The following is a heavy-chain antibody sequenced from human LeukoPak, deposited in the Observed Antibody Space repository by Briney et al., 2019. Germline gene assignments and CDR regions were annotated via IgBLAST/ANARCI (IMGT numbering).Heavy chain of an antibody. CDR2: ISAYNGNT. J-gene: IGHJ5*02. CDR1: GYTFTSYG. D-gene: IGHD2-15*01. V-gene: IGHV1-18*01. CDR3: AIGDIVVVVAVSWFDP. Sequence: ASVKVSCKASGYTFTSYGISWVRQAPGQGLEWMGWISAYNGNTNYAQKLQGRVTTTTDTSTSTAYMELRSLRSDDTAVYYCAIGDIVVVVAVSWFDPWGQGTLVTVSS.